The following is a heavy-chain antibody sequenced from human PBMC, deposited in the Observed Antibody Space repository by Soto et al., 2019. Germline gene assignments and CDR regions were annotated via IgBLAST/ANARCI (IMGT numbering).Heavy chain of an antibody. CDR1: GYTFSNYG. D-gene: IGHD2-2*01. Sequence: GASVKVSCKTSGYTFSNYGITWVRQAPGQPLEWLGWISLYSDGTNYAQKFQGRGSMTTDTSTTTAYMELRSLRSDDTAVYYCARVVPGAEAWFGPWGQGTLGAVAS. CDR3: ARVVPGAEAWFGP. CDR2: ISLYSDGT. V-gene: IGHV1-18*01. J-gene: IGHJ5*02.